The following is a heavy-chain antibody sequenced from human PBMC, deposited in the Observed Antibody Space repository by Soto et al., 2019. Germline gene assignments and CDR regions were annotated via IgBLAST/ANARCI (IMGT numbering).Heavy chain of an antibody. CDR3: ARATSFSGHHGY. V-gene: IGHV4-31*03. CDR2: VYYSGSS. J-gene: IGHJ4*02. D-gene: IGHD2-8*02. CDR1: GGSFTSGAYY. Sequence: QLQLQESGPGLVKPSQTLSLACTVSGGSFTSGAYYWSWIRQLPGKGLEWIGYVYYSGSSFYNPSLKSRFTISLATSKTQFSLKLSSVTAADTAVYYCARATSFSGHHGYWGQGTLVTVSS.